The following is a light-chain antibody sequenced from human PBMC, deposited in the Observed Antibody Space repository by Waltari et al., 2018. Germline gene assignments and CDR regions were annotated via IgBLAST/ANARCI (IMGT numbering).Light chain of an antibody. J-gene: IGLJ2*01. CDR1: AIGSKR. CDR2: DDS. Sequence: SYVLIQPPSVSLAPGTTARVNCGGSAIGSKRVHWYQQKPGTAPLLVVSDDSDRPSGVPERFSGSNSGTTATLTVYRVEAGDEADYYCQVWDSSTSEVVFGGGTKLTVL. CDR3: QVWDSSTSEVV. V-gene: IGLV3-21*03.